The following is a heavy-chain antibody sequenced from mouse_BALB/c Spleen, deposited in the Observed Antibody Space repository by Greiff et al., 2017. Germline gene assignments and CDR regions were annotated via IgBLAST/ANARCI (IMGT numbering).Heavy chain of an antibody. CDR1: GYSITSDYA. J-gene: IGHJ3*01. V-gene: IGHV3-2*02. D-gene: IGHD3-2*01. CDR3: AKTARAFFAY. Sequence: VQLKESGPGLVKPSQSLSLTCTVTGYSITSDYAWNWIRQFPGNKLEWMGYISYSGSTSYNPSLKSRISITRDTSKNQFFLQLNSVTTEDTATYYCAKTARAFFAYWGQGTLVTVSA. CDR2: ISYSGST.